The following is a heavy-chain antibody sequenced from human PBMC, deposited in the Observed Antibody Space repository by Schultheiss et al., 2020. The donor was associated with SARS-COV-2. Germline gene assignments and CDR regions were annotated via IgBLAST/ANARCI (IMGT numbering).Heavy chain of an antibody. CDR1: GGSFSGYY. V-gene: IGHV4-34*01. CDR2: INHSGST. CDR3: ARGYYDFWSGYHYYYYYYMDV. D-gene: IGHD3-3*01. J-gene: IGHJ6*03. Sequence: SETLSLTCAVYGGSFSGYYWSWIRQPPGKGLEWIGEINHSGSTNYNPSLKSRVTISVDTSKNQFSLKLSSVTAADTAVYYCARGYYDFWSGYHYYYYYYMDVWGKGTTVTVSS.